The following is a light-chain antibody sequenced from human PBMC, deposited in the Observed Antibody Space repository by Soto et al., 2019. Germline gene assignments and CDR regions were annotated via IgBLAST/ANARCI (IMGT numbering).Light chain of an antibody. CDR1: QSIGEY. V-gene: IGKV1-5*03. CDR3: QQYRSYPWT. Sequence: DIQMTQSPSTLSASVGDRVTITCRASQSIGEYLAWYQQKPGTAPKLLISNASFLEPGVPSRYSGSGSGTEFILRISSLQPDDFLTYYCQQYRSYPWTFGQGTKVEIK. CDR2: NAS. J-gene: IGKJ1*01.